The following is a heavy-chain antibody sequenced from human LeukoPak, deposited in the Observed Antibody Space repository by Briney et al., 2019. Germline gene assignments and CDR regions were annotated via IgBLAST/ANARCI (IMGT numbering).Heavy chain of an antibody. CDR2: IIPILGIA. D-gene: IGHD4-17*01. Sequence: GASLKVSCTASGGTFSSYAISWVRQAPGQGLEWMGRIIPILGIADYAQKFQGRVTITADKSTSTAYMELGSLRSEDTAVYYCIRQAVTTIGDVWGQGTTVTVSS. CDR1: GGTFSSYA. CDR3: IRQAVTTIGDV. V-gene: IGHV1-69*04. J-gene: IGHJ6*02.